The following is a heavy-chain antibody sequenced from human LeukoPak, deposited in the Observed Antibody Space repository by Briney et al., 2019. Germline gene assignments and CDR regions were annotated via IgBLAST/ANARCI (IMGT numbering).Heavy chain of an antibody. D-gene: IGHD6-13*01. V-gene: IGHV6-1*01. J-gene: IGHJ3*02. CDR1: GDSVSSNSAA. Sequence: SQTLSLTCAISGDSVSSNSAAWNWIGQSPSRGLEWLGRTYYRSKWYNDYAVSVKSRITINPDTSKNQFSLQLNSVTPEDTAVYYCARETKQQLVRGGAFGIWGQGTMVTVSS. CDR3: ARETKQQLVRGGAFGI. CDR2: TYYRSKWYN.